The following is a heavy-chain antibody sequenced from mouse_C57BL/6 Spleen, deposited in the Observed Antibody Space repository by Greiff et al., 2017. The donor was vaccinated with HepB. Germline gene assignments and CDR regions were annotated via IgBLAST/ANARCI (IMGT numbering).Heavy chain of an antibody. D-gene: IGHD4-1*01. Sequence: EVQLQQSGPELVKPGASVKMSCKASGYTFTDYNMHWVKQSHGKSLEWIGYINPNNGGTSYNQKFKGKATLTVNKSSSTAYMQLRSLTSEDSAVYYCASRTGTPYFDYWGQGTTLTVSS. CDR3: ASRTGTPYFDY. CDR2: INPNNGGT. CDR1: GYTFTDYN. J-gene: IGHJ2*01. V-gene: IGHV1-22*01.